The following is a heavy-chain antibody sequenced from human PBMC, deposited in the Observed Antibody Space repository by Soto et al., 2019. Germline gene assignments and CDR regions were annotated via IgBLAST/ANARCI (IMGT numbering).Heavy chain of an antibody. V-gene: IGHV1-46*01. CDR1: GHTFTSYY. J-gene: IGHJ6*02. CDR3: ARESVAMVRGVIAYYYYYGMDV. D-gene: IGHD3-10*01. CDR2: INPSGGST. Sequence: ASVKVSCKASGHTFTSYYMHWVRQAPGQGLEWMGIINPSGGSTSYAQKFQGRVTMTRDTSTSTVYMELSSLRSEDTAVYYCARESVAMVRGVIAYYYYYGMDVWGQGTTVTVSS.